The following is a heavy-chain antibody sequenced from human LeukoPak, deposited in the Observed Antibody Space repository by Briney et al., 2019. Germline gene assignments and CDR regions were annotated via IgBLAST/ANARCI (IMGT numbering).Heavy chain of an antibody. CDR3: ARRRDYFDY. J-gene: IGHJ4*02. CDR1: GFYLSDYY. CDR2: ISSSGGNI. V-gene: IGHV3-11*01. Sequence: GGSLRLSCVVSGFYLSDYYMSWRRQAPGKGLEWISYISSSGGNIYFADSVKGRFTMSRDNARGSLYLQMNSLRADDTAIYYCARRRDYFDYWGQGTLVTVSS.